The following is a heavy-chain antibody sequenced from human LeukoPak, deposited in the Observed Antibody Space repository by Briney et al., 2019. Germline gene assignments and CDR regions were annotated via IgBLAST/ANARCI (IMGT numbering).Heavy chain of an antibody. CDR3: ATDLSGSLGGSSVGGAFDI. Sequence: ASVKVSCKASGYTFTSYGISWVRQAPGQGLEWMGWISAYNGNTIYAQKFQGRVTMTEDTSTDTAYMELSSLRSEDTAVYYCATDLSGSLGGSSVGGAFDIWGQGTMVTVSS. V-gene: IGHV1-18*01. CDR2: ISAYNGNT. CDR1: GYTFTSYG. D-gene: IGHD1-26*01. J-gene: IGHJ3*02.